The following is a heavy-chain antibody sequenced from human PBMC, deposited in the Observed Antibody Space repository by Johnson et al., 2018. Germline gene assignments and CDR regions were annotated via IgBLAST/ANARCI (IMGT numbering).Heavy chain of an antibody. CDR2: IRSKAYGGTT. J-gene: IGHJ3*02. V-gene: IGHV3-49*05. CDR3: TRARITIIVVVMDDDAFDI. CDR1: GFTFGDYA. D-gene: IGHD3-22*01. Sequence: VQLVESGGGLVKPGRSLRLSCTASGFTFGDYAMSWFRQAPGNGLEWVGFIRSKAYGGTTEYAASVKGRFTISRDDSKSIAYLKMNSLKTEDTAVYYCTRARITIIVVVMDDDAFDIWGQGTMVTVAS.